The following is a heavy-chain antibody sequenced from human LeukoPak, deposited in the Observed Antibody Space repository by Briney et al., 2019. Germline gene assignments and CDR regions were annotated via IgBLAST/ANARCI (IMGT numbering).Heavy chain of an antibody. V-gene: IGHV3-53*01. CDR1: GFTVSNSY. Sequence: PGGSLRLSCAASGFTVSNSYMTWVRQAPGKGLEWVSVIYSGGSTSYADSVKGRFTISRDSSKNTMYLQMNSLRAEDTAVYYCARDWGTAWGQGTLVTVSS. D-gene: IGHD3-16*01. CDR3: ARDWGTA. J-gene: IGHJ4*02. CDR2: IYSGGST.